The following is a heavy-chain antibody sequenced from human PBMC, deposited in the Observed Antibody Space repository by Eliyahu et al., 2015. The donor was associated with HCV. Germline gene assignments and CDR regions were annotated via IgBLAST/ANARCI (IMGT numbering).Heavy chain of an antibody. CDR3: ARSTTGMNKYYYGFDV. CDR2: ISAHNSDT. Sequence: QVQLVQSGPEXKKPGASVKVXCKASGYRFTSHAISWXRQAPGQGLEWMGWISAHNSDTNYAQNLQGRVTMTTDTSTSTAYMEVRNLISDDAAVYYCARSTTGMNKYYYGFDVWGQGTTVTVSS. V-gene: IGHV1-18*01. J-gene: IGHJ6*02. D-gene: IGHD1-1*01. CDR1: GYRFTSHA.